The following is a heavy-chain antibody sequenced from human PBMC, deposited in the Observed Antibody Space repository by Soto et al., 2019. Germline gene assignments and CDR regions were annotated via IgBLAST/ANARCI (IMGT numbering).Heavy chain of an antibody. J-gene: IGHJ3*02. D-gene: IGHD3-10*01. CDR2: INHSGST. V-gene: IGHV4-34*01. CDR1: GGSFSGYY. Sequence: PSETLSLTCAVYGGSFSGYYWSWIRQPPGKGLERIGEINHSGSTNYNPSLKSRVTMSVDTSKNQFSLKLSSVTAADTAVYYCARDLITMVRGVEEYAFDIWGQGTMVTVSS. CDR3: ARDLITMVRGVEEYAFDI.